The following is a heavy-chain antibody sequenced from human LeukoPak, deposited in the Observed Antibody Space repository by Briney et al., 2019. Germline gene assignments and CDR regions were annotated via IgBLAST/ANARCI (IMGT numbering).Heavy chain of an antibody. CDR2: INHSGST. Sequence: SETLSLTCAVYGVSFSGYYWSWIRQPPGKGLEWIGEINHSGSTNYNPSLKSRVTISVDTSKNQFSLKLSSVTAADTAVYYCARDGGGGSSWYYYYYGMDVWGQGTTVTVSS. CDR1: GVSFSGYY. D-gene: IGHD6-13*01. J-gene: IGHJ6*02. V-gene: IGHV4-34*01. CDR3: ARDGGGGSSWYYYYYGMDV.